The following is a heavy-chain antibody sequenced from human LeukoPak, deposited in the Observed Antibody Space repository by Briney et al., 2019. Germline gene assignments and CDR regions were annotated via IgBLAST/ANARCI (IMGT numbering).Heavy chain of an antibody. CDR3: TREDYLLRFLEWPNVEYYFDY. D-gene: IGHD3-3*01. J-gene: IGHJ4*02. V-gene: IGHV3-49*04. CDR1: GFTFGDYA. CDR2: IRSKAYGGTT. Sequence: GRSLRLSCTASGFTFGDYAMSWVRQAPGKGLEWVGFIRSKAYGGTTEYAASVKGRFTISRDDSKSIAYLQMNSLKTEDTAVYYCTREDYLLRFLEWPNVEYYFDYWGQGTLVTVSS.